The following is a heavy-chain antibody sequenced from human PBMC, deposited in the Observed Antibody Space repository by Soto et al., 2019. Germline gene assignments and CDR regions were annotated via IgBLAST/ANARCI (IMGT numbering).Heavy chain of an antibody. CDR1: GFTFSSYA. Sequence: QVQLVESGGGVVQPGRSLRLSCAASGFTFSSYAMHWVRQAPGKGLEWVAVISYDGSNKYYADSVKGRFTISRDNSKNALYLQINSLRAEDTAVYYCARALAARLDYWGQGTLVTVSS. D-gene: IGHD6-6*01. CDR2: ISYDGSNK. CDR3: ARALAARLDY. V-gene: IGHV3-30-3*01. J-gene: IGHJ4*02.